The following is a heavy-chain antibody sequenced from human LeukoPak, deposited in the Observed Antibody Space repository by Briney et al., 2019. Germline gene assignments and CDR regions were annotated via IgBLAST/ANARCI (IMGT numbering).Heavy chain of an antibody. J-gene: IGHJ5*02. CDR1: GGSISSYY. Sequence: SETLSLTCTVSGGSISSYYWSWIRQPPGKGLEWIGYIYYSGSTNYNPSLKSRVTISVDTSKNQFSLKLSSVTAADTAVYYCAGGSVDILTGYKVGWFDPWGQGTLVTVSS. CDR2: IYYSGST. D-gene: IGHD3-9*01. V-gene: IGHV4-59*01. CDR3: AGGSVDILTGYKVGWFDP.